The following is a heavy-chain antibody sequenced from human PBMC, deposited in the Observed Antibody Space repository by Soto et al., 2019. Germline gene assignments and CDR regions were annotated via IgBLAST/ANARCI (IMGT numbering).Heavy chain of an antibody. J-gene: IGHJ3*02. CDR2: MNPNSGNT. D-gene: IGHD3-3*01. CDR3: ARVTKDYDFWSGYPWGAFDI. CDR1: GNTFTSYD. Sequence: QVQLVQSGAGVKNLGAPVKVSGKASGNTFTSYDINWVRQAPGQGLEWRGWMNPNSGNTGYAQKFQGRVTMTRNTSISTAYMELSSLRSEDTAVYYCARVTKDYDFWSGYPWGAFDIWGQGTMVTVSS. V-gene: IGHV1-8*01.